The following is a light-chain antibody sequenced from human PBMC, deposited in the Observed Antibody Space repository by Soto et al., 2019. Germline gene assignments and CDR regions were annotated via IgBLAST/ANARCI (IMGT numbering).Light chain of an antibody. J-gene: IGKJ2*01. Sequence: ILKTQAASSFSASTGDRVTITCRASQGISSYLAWYQQKPGKAPKLLIYAASTLQSGVPSRFSGSGSGTDFTLTISSLQPEDFATYYYQQSYSTPPTFGQGTKVDIK. CDR2: AAS. V-gene: IGKV1-8*01. CDR1: QGISSY. CDR3: QQSYSTPPT.